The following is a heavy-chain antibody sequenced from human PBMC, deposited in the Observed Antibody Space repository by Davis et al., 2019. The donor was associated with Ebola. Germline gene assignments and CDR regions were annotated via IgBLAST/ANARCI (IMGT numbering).Heavy chain of an antibody. J-gene: IGHJ3*02. D-gene: IGHD6-19*01. CDR3: ARGWDYSSGWYEVAFDI. CDR2: INHSGST. Sequence: PSETLSLTCAVYGGSFSGYYWSWIRQPPGKGLEWIGEINHSGSTNYNPSLKSRVTISVDTSKNQFSLKLSSVTAADTAVYYCARGWDYSSGWYEVAFDIWGQGTMVTVSS. CDR1: GGSFSGYY. V-gene: IGHV4-34*01.